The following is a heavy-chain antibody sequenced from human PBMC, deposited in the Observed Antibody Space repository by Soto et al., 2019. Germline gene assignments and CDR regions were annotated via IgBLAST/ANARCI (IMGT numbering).Heavy chain of an antibody. J-gene: IGHJ4*02. V-gene: IGHV3-23*01. Sequence: EVQLLESGGGLVQPGGPLRLSCAASGFTFSSYAMSWVPQAPGKGLEGVSAFSGSGGSTYYADSVKGRFTISRDNSKNTLYLQMNSLRAEDTAVYYCAKDAASGWAYFDYWGQGTLVTVSS. CDR2: FSGSGGST. CDR3: AKDAASGWAYFDY. D-gene: IGHD6-19*01. CDR1: GFTFSSYA.